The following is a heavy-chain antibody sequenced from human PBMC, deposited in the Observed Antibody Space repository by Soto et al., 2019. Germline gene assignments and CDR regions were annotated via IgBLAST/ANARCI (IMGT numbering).Heavy chain of an antibody. D-gene: IGHD2-21*01. Sequence: ASVKVSCKASGYTFTGYYMHWVRQAPGQGLEWMGWINPNSGGTNYAQKFQGRVTMTRDTSISTAYMELSRLRSDDTAIYYCARDWGGGTSFDNWGQGTLVTVSS. CDR1: GYTFTGYY. J-gene: IGHJ4*02. V-gene: IGHV1-2*02. CDR3: ARDWGGGTSFDN. CDR2: INPNSGGT.